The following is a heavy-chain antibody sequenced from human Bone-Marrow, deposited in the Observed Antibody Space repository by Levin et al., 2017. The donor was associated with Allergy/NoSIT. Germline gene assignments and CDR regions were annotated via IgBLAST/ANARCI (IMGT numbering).Heavy chain of an antibody. Sequence: ASVKVSCKASGYIFNNYVINWVRQAPGQGLEWLGLIRTDNGNTNYAQKAQGRVTMTTDTSTNTAYMELRSLRADDTAIYYCARESYTWNYRGHRAGAFDIWGQGTMVTVSS. D-gene: IGHD1-7*01. CDR2: IRTDNGNT. V-gene: IGHV1-18*01. CDR3: ARESYTWNYRGHRAGAFDI. J-gene: IGHJ3*02. CDR1: GYIFNNYV.